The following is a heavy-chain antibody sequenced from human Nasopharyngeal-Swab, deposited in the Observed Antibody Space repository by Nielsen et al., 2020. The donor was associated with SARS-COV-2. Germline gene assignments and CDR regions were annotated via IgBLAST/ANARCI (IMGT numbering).Heavy chain of an antibody. V-gene: IGHV4-30-4*07. CDR2: VSYSRSYDTGST. J-gene: IGHJ5*02. D-gene: IGHD6-13*01. CDR3: ARHRYSSSWQNWFDP. CDR1: GGSVSSSRYS. Sequence: SETLSLTCVVSGGSVSSSRYSWSWIRQPPGKGLEWIASVSYSRSYDTGSTYYNPSLKSRVRISLDTSKNQFSLKLTSVTAADTAVYYCARHRYSSSWQNWFDPWGQGTLVAVSS.